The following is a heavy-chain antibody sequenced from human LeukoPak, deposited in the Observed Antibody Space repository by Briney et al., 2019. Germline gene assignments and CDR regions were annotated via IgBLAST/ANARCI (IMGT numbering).Heavy chain of an antibody. CDR2: IYYSGST. CDR1: GGSISSYY. Sequence: PSETLSLTCTVSGGSISSYYWSWIRQPPGKGLEWIGYIYYSGSTNYNPSLKSRVTISVDTSKNQFSLKLSSVTAADTAVYYCARDHKSDYYDSSGYYVYALDIWGQGTVVTVSS. D-gene: IGHD3-22*01. CDR3: ARDHKSDYYDSSGYYVYALDI. V-gene: IGHV4-59*01. J-gene: IGHJ3*02.